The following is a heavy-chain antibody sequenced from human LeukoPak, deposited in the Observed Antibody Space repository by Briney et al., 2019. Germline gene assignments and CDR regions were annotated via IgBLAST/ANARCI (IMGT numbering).Heavy chain of an antibody. CDR3: ARDEINYYDSSGYYPAAFDI. CDR1: GGTFSSYA. V-gene: IGHV1-69*04. J-gene: IGHJ3*02. D-gene: IGHD3-22*01. CDR2: IIPILGIA. Sequence: SVTVSCKASGGTFSSYAISWVRQAPGQGLEWMGRIIPILGIANYAQKFQGRVTITADKSTSTACMELSSLRSEDTAVYYCARDEINYYDSSGYYPAAFDIWGQGTMVTVSS.